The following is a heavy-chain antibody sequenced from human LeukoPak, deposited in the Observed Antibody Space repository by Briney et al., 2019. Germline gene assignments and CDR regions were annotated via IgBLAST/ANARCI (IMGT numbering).Heavy chain of an antibody. Sequence: GGSLRLSCAASGFIFSSHSMNWVRQAPGKGLEWVSSISGTSSSIYYADSVKGRFTISRDNAKKSLYLQMNSLRADDTAVYYCAKEADFWSGYGFYYMDVWGKGTTVTVSS. CDR3: AKEADFWSGYGFYYMDV. V-gene: IGHV3-21*01. CDR2: ISGTSSSI. CDR1: GFIFSSHS. D-gene: IGHD3-3*01. J-gene: IGHJ6*03.